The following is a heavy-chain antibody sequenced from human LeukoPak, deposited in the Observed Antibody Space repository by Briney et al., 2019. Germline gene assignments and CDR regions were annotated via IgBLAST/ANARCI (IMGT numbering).Heavy chain of an antibody. J-gene: IGHJ4*02. D-gene: IGHD6-13*01. CDR2: ISYSGST. V-gene: IGHV4-59*08. CDR3: ARHYSSSWDFDY. Sequence: SETLSLTCTVSGGSISSYYWSWIRQPPGKGLEWIGYISYSGSTNYNPSLKSRVTISVDTSKNQFSLKLSSVTAADTAVYYCARHYSSSWDFDYWGQGTLVTVSS. CDR1: GGSISSYY.